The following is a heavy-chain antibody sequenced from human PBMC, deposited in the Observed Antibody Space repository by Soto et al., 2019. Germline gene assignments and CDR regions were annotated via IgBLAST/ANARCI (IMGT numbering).Heavy chain of an antibody. D-gene: IGHD6-13*01. CDR1: GYTFTGYY. CDR3: ARDPIVPHRRAAGIDHYGMDV. CDR2: INPNSGGT. Sequence: ASVKVSCKASGYTFTGYYMHWVRQDPGQGLEWMGWINPNSGGTNYAQKFQGWVTMTRDTSISTAYMELSRLRSDDTAVYYCARDPIVPHRRAAGIDHYGMDVWGQGTTVTVSS. J-gene: IGHJ6*02. V-gene: IGHV1-2*04.